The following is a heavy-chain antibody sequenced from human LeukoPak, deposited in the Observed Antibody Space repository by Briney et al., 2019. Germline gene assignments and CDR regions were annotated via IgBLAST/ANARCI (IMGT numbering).Heavy chain of an antibody. CDR1: GFTFSSYA. CDR3: AKYYYGSGSPWIDAFDI. Sequence: PGGSLRLSCAASGFTFSSYAMSWVRQAPGKGLEWVSAISGSSGSTYHADSVKGRFTISRDNSKNTLYLQMNSLRAEDTAVYYCAKYYYGSGSPWIDAFDIWGQGTMVTVSS. V-gene: IGHV3-23*01. CDR2: ISGSSGST. D-gene: IGHD3-10*01. J-gene: IGHJ3*02.